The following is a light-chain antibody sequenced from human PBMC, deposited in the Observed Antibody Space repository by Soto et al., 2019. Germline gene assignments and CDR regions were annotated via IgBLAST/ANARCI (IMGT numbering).Light chain of an antibody. Sequence: DIQLTQSPSFLSASVGDRVTITCRASLGISSSLAWYQQEPGKAAKLLVYATSTLQSGVPPRFSGSGSGTEFTLTISSLQPEYSATYFCQQLNSYPFTFGPGTKVDIK. CDR3: QQLNSYPFT. J-gene: IGKJ3*01. CDR2: ATS. CDR1: LGISSS. V-gene: IGKV1-9*01.